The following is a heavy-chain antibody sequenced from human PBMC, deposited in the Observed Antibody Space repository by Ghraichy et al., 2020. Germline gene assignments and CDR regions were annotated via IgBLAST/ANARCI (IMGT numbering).Heavy chain of an antibody. D-gene: IGHD2-15*01. Sequence: SQTLSLTCTVSGGSISSYYWSWIRQPPGKGLEWIGYIYYSGSTNYNPSLKSRVTISVDTSKNQFSLKLSSVTAADTAVYYCARDPLLGYCSGGSCYEGAFDLWGQGTMVTVSS. V-gene: IGHV4-59*01. CDR1: GGSISSYY. CDR3: ARDPLLGYCSGGSCYEGAFDL. CDR2: IYYSGST. J-gene: IGHJ3*01.